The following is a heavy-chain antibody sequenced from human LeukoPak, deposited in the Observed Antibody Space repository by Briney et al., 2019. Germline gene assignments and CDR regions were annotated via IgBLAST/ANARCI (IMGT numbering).Heavy chain of an antibody. D-gene: IGHD6-13*01. V-gene: IGHV3-7*01. Sequence: GGSLRLSCAASGVTFSSNWMTWGRQAPGKGLEWVANIKLDGSEKYYVDSVKGRFTISRDDAENSVYLQINSLSAEDTAVYYCARISSSRYYFDYWGQGTLVTVSS. CDR2: IKLDGSEK. CDR1: GVTFSSNW. J-gene: IGHJ4*02. CDR3: ARISSSRYYFDY.